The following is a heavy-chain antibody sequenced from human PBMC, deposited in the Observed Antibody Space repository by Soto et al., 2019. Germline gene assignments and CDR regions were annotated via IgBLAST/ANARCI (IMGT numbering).Heavy chain of an antibody. Sequence: QVQLQESGPGLVKPSETLSLTCTVSDGSITNYYCSWFRQPPGKGLEWIGYINYDGYSAYNLSLKRRVTLSMDASQTQFSLMLESVTATDTAVYYCARHGFGPLHGLVDVWGPGTTVIVSS. CDR1: DGSITNYY. CDR3: ARHGFGPLHGLVDV. J-gene: IGHJ6*02. V-gene: IGHV4-59*08. D-gene: IGHD3-10*01. CDR2: INYDGYS.